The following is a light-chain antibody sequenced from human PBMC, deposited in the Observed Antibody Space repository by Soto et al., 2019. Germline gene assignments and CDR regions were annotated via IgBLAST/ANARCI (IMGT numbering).Light chain of an antibody. J-gene: IGLJ3*02. Sequence: QSALTQPASVSGSPGQSITISCTGTRSDIGSDNSIAWYQQHPGKAPRVMIFGVTKRPSGISNRFSGSKSGFTASLTISGIQAEDAADYFCFSYAGSSTWVFGGGTKLTVL. CDR3: FSYAGSSTWV. V-gene: IGLV2-23*02. CDR1: RSDIGSDNS. CDR2: GVT.